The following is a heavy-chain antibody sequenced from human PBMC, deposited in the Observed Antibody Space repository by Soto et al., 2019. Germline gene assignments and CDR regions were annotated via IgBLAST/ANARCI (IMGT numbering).Heavy chain of an antibody. Sequence: ASVKVSCKASGYTFTSYGISWVRQAPGQRLEWMGWISTGNGNTKYAQKLQGRVTITTDTSTTTAYKELSSLRSDDTAVYYCARDSPPVDYWGQGTLVTVSS. V-gene: IGHV1-18*01. CDR1: GYTFTSYG. CDR2: ISTGNGNT. CDR3: ARDSPPVDY. J-gene: IGHJ4*02.